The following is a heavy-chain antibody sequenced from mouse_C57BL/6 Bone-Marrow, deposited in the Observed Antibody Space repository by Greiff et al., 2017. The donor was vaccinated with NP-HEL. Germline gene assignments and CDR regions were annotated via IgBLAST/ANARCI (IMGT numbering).Heavy chain of an antibody. D-gene: IGHD1-1*01. Sequence: EVKLMESGGGLVKPGGSLKLSCAASGFTFSSYAMSWVRQTPEKRLEWVATISDGGSYTYYPDNVKGRFTISRDNAKNNLYLQMSHLKSEDTAMYYCARDPIYYYGSSDGWFAYWGQGTLVTVSA. CDR2: ISDGGSYT. CDR3: ARDPIYYYGSSDGWFAY. V-gene: IGHV5-4*01. CDR1: GFTFSSYA. J-gene: IGHJ3*01.